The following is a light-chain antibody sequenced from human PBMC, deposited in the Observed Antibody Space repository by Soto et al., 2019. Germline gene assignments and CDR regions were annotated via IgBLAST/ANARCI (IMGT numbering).Light chain of an antibody. CDR2: DTG. Sequence: QAVVTQEPSLTVSPGGTVTLTCGSSTGTVTSGYYPYCFQQKPGPVPRTLIYDTGDKQSWTPARLSGSLLGGKAALTLSGAQPEDEPEYCCLLSYVGARVFGGGTQLTVL. V-gene: IGLV7-46*01. CDR1: TGTVTSGYY. J-gene: IGLJ3*02. CDR3: LLSYVGARV.